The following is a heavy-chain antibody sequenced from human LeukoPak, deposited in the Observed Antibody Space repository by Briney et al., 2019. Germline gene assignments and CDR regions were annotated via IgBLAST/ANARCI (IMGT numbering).Heavy chain of an antibody. CDR2: IYYNGST. CDR1: GGFISSVDYY. V-gene: IGHV4-30-4*01. J-gene: IGHJ5*02. CDR3: ARCIAVAGYNWFDP. D-gene: IGHD6-19*01. Sequence: PSETLSLTCTVSGGFISSVDYYWSWLRQPPGKGLEWLGYIYYNGSTYYNPSLKSRVTISVDTSKNQFYLKLSSVTAADTAVYYCARCIAVAGYNWFDPWGQGTLVTVSS.